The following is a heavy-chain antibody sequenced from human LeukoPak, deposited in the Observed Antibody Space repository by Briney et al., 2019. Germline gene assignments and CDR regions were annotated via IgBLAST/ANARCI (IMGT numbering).Heavy chain of an antibody. CDR1: GDSASSNSAA. CDR3: ARRLLNYGGKGFDY. Sequence: SQTLSLTCAISGDSASSNSAAWNWIRQSPSRGLEWLGRTYYRVKWYNDYAVSVKSRITINPHPSKNQSSLQLNSVTPEDTAVYYCARRLLNYGGKGFDYWGQGTLVTVSS. V-gene: IGHV6-1*01. CDR2: TYYRVKWYN. J-gene: IGHJ4*02. D-gene: IGHD4-23*01.